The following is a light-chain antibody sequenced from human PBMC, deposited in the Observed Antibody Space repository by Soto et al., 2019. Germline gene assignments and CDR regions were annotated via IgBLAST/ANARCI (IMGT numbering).Light chain of an antibody. Sequence: VLTQAPDTLSLSPGERARLSCRASQAINNNVAWYQLKDGQVPRLLIYGASTRAADVPARFSGGGSGTEFTLTISSLQSEDFAEYHCQQYNNWPQTFGQGTKVDIK. V-gene: IGKV3-15*01. J-gene: IGKJ1*01. CDR2: GAS. CDR3: QQYNNWPQT. CDR1: QAINNN.